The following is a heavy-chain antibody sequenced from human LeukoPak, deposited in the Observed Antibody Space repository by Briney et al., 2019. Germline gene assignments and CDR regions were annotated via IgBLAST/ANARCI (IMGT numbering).Heavy chain of an antibody. CDR1: GGSISSYY. CDR3: ARIVGVEVDY. Sequence: PSETLSLTCTVSGGSISSYYWSWIRQPPGKGLEWIGYIYYSGSTNYNPSLKSRVTISVDTSKNQFSLKLSSVTAADTAVYYCARIVGVEVDYWGQGTLVTVSS. J-gene: IGHJ4*02. D-gene: IGHD1-26*01. CDR2: IYYSGST. V-gene: IGHV4-59*08.